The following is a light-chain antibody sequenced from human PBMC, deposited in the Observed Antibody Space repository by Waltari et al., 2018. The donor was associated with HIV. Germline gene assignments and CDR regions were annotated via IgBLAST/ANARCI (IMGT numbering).Light chain of an antibody. CDR3: QQYYTTPRT. CDR2: WAS. CDR1: KSVLYSSNNKTY. Sequence: DIVMTQSPDSLAVSLGERATINCRSSKSVLYSSNNKTYLAWFQQKPGQPPKLLIYWASTRESGVPDRFSGSGSGTDFTLSISGLQAEDVAVYYCQQYYTTPRTFGQGTKVEIK. J-gene: IGKJ1*01. V-gene: IGKV4-1*01.